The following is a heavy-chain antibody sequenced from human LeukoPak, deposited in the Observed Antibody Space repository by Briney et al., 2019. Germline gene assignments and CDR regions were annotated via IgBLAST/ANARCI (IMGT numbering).Heavy chain of an antibody. D-gene: IGHD3-10*01. J-gene: IGHJ4*02. CDR1: GGSVSSGSYY. V-gene: IGHV4-61*01. CDR3: ARDSIYSGVLDY. CDR2: IYYSGST. Sequence: NSSETLSLTCTVSGGSVSSGSYYWSWIRQPPGKGLEWIGYIYYSGSTNYNPSLKSRVTISVDTSKNQFSLKLSSVTAADTAVYYCARDSIYSGVLDYWGQGTLVTVSS.